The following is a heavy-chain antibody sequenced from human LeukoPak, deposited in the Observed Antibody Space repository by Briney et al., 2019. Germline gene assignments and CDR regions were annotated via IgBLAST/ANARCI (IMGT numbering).Heavy chain of an antibody. D-gene: IGHD5-24*01. V-gene: IGHV3-48*03. CDR3: ARADMATITIDY. CDR2: ISSSGSNI. CDR1: GFTFRTFE. J-gene: IGHJ4*02. Sequence: QPGGSLRLSCAASGFTFRTFEMNWVRQAPGKGLEWVSYISSSGSNIYYADSVKGRFTISRDNAENPLYLQMNSLRVEDTAVYYCARADMATITIDYWGQGTLVTVSS.